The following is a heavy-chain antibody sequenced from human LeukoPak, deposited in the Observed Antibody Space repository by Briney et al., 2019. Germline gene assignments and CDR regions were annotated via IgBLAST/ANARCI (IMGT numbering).Heavy chain of an antibody. V-gene: IGHV1-2*02. J-gene: IGHJ6*03. Sequence: ASVKVSCKSSGYSFTDYFMHWVRQAPGQGLEWMGWINPNNGYANYAHKFQDRVTMTRDTSISTVSMELRGLRSDDTAVYYCARWRWEPPDEYYMDVWGEGTTVTVTS. CDR3: ARWRWEPPDEYYMDV. CDR2: INPNNGYA. CDR1: GYSFTDYF. D-gene: IGHD1-26*01.